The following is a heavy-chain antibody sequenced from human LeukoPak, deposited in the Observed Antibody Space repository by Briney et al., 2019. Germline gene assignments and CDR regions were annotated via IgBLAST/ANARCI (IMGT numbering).Heavy chain of an antibody. Sequence: GGSLRLSCAASGFTSSSYAMHWVRQAPGKGLEWVAVISYDGSNKYCADSVKGRFTISRDNSKNTLYLQMNSLRAEDTAVYYCASSIGAGPFDYWGQGTLVTVSS. V-gene: IGHV3-30*04. CDR3: ASSIGAGPFDY. CDR1: GFTSSSYA. J-gene: IGHJ4*02. D-gene: IGHD2/OR15-2a*01. CDR2: ISYDGSNK.